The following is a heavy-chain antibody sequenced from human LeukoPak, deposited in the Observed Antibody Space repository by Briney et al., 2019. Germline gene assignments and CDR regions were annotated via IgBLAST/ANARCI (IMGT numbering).Heavy chain of an antibody. J-gene: IGHJ3*02. Sequence: SETLSLTCSVSGGSIDSGIYSWSWIRQPPGKGLEWIGYIFHTGSTSYNPSLKSRVTISVDTSKNQFSLKLSSVTAADTAVYYCARHWPTVTTAFDSWGQGTMVTVYS. CDR1: GGSIDSGIYS. CDR2: IFHTGST. V-gene: IGHV4-30-2*01. CDR3: ARHWPTVTTAFDS. D-gene: IGHD4-17*01.